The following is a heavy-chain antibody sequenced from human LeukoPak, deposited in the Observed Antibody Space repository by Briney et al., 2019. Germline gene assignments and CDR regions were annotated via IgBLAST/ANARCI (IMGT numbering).Heavy chain of an antibody. D-gene: IGHD1-26*01. CDR1: GFSLSTSGVG. Sequence: SGPTLVNPTQTLTLTCTFSGFSLSTSGVGVGWFRQPPGKALEWLALVFWDDDKRYSPSLKSRLTITQDTSKNQVVLTMTNMDPVDTATYFCAHDYSGTYYGWFDPWGQGTLVTVSS. CDR2: VFWDDDK. V-gene: IGHV2-5*02. J-gene: IGHJ5*02. CDR3: AHDYSGTYYGWFDP.